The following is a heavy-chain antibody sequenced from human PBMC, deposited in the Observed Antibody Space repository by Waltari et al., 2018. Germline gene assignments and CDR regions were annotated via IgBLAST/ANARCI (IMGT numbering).Heavy chain of an antibody. V-gene: IGHV3-7*01. CDR3: TREGAALDYFDF. D-gene: IGHD3-16*01. J-gene: IGHJ4*02. CDR2: IKQDGREK. CDR1: GFTFSRYW. Sequence: EVHLVESGGALVQPGGSLRLSCAASGFTFSRYWMSWVRQAPGKGLEGVDKIKQDGREKNYVDPVKGRFTISRDNAKDSLDLQMSSLRVDDTAVYYCTREGAALDYFDFWGQGTLVTVSS.